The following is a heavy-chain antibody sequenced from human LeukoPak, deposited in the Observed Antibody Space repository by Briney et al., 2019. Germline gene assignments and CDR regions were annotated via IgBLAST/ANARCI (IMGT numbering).Heavy chain of an antibody. J-gene: IGHJ4*02. Sequence: GGSLRLSRAASGFTFSSYWMSWVRQAPGKGLEWVANIKQDGSEKYYVDSVKGRFTISRDNAKNSLYLQMNGLRAEDTAVYYCARVRRYSSSWGYYFDYWGQGTLVTVSS. CDR3: ARVRRYSSSWGYYFDY. CDR1: GFTFSSYW. CDR2: IKQDGSEK. D-gene: IGHD6-13*01. V-gene: IGHV3-7*01.